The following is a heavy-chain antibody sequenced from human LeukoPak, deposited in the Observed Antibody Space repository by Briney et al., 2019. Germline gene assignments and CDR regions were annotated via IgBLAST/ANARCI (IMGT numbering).Heavy chain of an antibody. CDR2: IIPIFGIA. Sequence: SVKVSCKASGGTFSSYAIIWVRQAPGQGLEWMGRIIPIFGIANYAQKFQGRVTITADKSTSTAYMELSSLRSEDTAVYYCARPKNYYYDSSGYSFGYWGQGTLVTVSS. D-gene: IGHD3-22*01. J-gene: IGHJ4*02. V-gene: IGHV1-69*04. CDR3: ARPKNYYYDSSGYSFGY. CDR1: GGTFSSYA.